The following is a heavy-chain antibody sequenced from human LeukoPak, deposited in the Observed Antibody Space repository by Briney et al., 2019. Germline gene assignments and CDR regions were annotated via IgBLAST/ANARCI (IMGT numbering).Heavy chain of an antibody. J-gene: IGHJ4*02. CDR3: ARGRAYYDSSGLFHY. Sequence: SESLPLTCNVSGDSISGYYWNWIRQPAGKGLEWIGRMYTTGSTSYNPSLASRVTMSVDTSKNQFSLNLNSVTAADTAFYYCARGRAYYDSSGLFHYWGQGILVTVSS. CDR2: MYTTGST. CDR1: GDSISGYY. V-gene: IGHV4-4*07. D-gene: IGHD3-22*01.